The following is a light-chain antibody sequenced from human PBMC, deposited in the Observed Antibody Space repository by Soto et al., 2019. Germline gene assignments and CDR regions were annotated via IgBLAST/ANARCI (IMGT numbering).Light chain of an antibody. CDR1: NSNIGSNP. J-gene: IGLJ2*01. V-gene: IGLV1-44*01. CDR3: AAWDDSLNGPYVV. CDR2: SND. Sequence: QPVLTQPPSASGTPGQRVTISCSGSNSNIGSNPVTWYQQLPGTAPKLLIYSNDYRPSGVPDRFSGSKSGTSASLAISGLQSEDEAEYYCAAWDDSLNGPYVVFGGGTKLTVL.